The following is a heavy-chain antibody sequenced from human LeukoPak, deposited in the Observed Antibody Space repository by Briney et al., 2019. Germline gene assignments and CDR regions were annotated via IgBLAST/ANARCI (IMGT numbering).Heavy chain of an antibody. CDR1: GGSVNSVSYF. V-gene: IGHV4-61*01. Sequence: PSETLSLTCTVSGGSVNSVSYFWSWIRQHPGKGLEWIGYIQNSARTNYNPSLESRVTISVDSSKDQFSLRLSSVTAADTAVYYCATDYSNFYGMDVWGQGTTVTVSS. D-gene: IGHD4-11*01. J-gene: IGHJ6*02. CDR3: ATDYSNFYGMDV. CDR2: IQNSART.